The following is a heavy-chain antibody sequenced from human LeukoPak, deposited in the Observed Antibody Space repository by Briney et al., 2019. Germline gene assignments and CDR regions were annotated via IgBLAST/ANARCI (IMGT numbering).Heavy chain of an antibody. V-gene: IGHV1-46*01. Sequence: ASVKVSCKASGYTFTGYYMHWVRQAPGQGLEWMGWINPSGGSTSYAQKFQGRVTMTRDTSTSTVYMELSSLRSEDTAVYYCARAPNDSSGYYVAFFDYWGQGTLVTVSS. CDR2: INPSGGST. D-gene: IGHD3-22*01. J-gene: IGHJ4*02. CDR1: GYTFTGYY. CDR3: ARAPNDSSGYYVAFFDY.